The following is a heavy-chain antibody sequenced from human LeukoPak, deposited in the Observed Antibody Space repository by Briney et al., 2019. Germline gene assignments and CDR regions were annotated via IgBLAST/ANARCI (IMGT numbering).Heavy chain of an antibody. CDR2: IYFTGST. Sequence: SETLSLTCTVSGGSISSYFWSWIRQPPGKGLEWIGYIYFTGSTNYNPSLKSRVTISVDTSKNQFSLKLSSVTAADTAVYYCAGSERGYSYGWYDYWGQGTLVTVSS. V-gene: IGHV4-59*01. D-gene: IGHD5-18*01. CDR1: GGSISSYF. J-gene: IGHJ4*02. CDR3: AGSERGYSYGWYDY.